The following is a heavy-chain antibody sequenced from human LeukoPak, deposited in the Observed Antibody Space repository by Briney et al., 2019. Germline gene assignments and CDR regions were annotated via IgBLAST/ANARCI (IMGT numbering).Heavy chain of an antibody. J-gene: IGHJ4*02. V-gene: IGHV4-59*01. CDR3: ARGWGLAHFDY. Sequence: SETLSLTCTVSGGSLRSSYWSWIRQPPRKGLEWIGYIYYSGSTNYKPSLKSRVTISVDTSNHQFSLKLSSVTAADTAVYYCARGWGLAHFDYWGQGALVTVSS. CDR1: GGSLRSSY. CDR2: IYYSGST. D-gene: IGHD6-19*01.